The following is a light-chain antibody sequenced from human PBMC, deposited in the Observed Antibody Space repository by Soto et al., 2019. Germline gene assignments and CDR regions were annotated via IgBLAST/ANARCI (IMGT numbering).Light chain of an antibody. CDR2: DFS. V-gene: IGLV2-18*01. CDR1: IDDVTAYYR. CDR3: SVYTRTSTYV. J-gene: IGLJ1*01. Sequence: QSALTQPPSVSGSPGQSVTISCSGTIDDVTAYYRVSWYQQTPGTAPKLMIYDFSNRPSGVPDRFSGSRSGNTASLTISGLQAEDEGDYYCSVYTRTSTYVFGTGTKLTVL.